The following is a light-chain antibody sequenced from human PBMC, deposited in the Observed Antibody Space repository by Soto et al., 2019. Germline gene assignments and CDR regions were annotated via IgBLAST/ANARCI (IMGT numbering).Light chain of an antibody. CDR1: QSVGSY. Sequence: EIVLTQSPATLSLSPGERATLSCRASQSVGSYLAWYQQKPGQAPRLLIYDAFNRATGIPARFSGSGSGTDFTLTISSLEPEDFAVYYCHQRSNWPPVTFGGGTKVEIK. CDR3: HQRSNWPPVT. J-gene: IGKJ4*01. V-gene: IGKV3-11*01. CDR2: DAF.